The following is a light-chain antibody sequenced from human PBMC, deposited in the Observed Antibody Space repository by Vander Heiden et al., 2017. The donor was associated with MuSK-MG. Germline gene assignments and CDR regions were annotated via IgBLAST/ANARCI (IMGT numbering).Light chain of an antibody. Sequence: FMLPQPHSVSASPGRTVTISCTRRSGSIDSNYVQCYHQRPGSSPTTVIYDHDRSPSGVPDRFSCSIYSASTSASLTIAGRKTEDAAYYYGQSYERSNHVVFGTGTKLTVL. J-gene: IGLJ1*01. CDR1: SGSIDSNY. CDR3: QSYERSNHVV. CDR2: DHD. V-gene: IGLV6-57*01.